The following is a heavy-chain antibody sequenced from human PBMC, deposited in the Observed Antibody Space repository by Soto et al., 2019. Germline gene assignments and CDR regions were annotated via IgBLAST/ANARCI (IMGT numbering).Heavy chain of an antibody. J-gene: IGHJ4*02. D-gene: IGHD6-6*01. CDR1: GGTFSSYA. CDR3: ARSIAARQDVTYYFDY. V-gene: IGHV1-69*12. Sequence: QVQLVQSGAEVKKPGSSVKVSCKASGGTFSSYAISWVRQAPGQGLEWMGGIIPIFGTANYAQKFQGRVTISEDETTSKAYMDLSSLRSEVTAVYYFARSIAARQDVTYYFDYWGQGTLVTVSS. CDR2: IIPIFGTA.